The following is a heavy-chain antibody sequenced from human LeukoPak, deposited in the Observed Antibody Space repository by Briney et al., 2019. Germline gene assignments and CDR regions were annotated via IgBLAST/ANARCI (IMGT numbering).Heavy chain of an antibody. CDR2: VYSGNDGT. J-gene: IGHJ4*02. CDR3: TKRSRGYYDY. CDR1: GFTVSTDN. V-gene: IGHV3-66*02. Sequence: GGSLRLSCAASGFTVSTDNMSWFRQVPGKGLEWVSVVYSGNDGTNYADSVRGRFTISRDDSKNMVYLQMNNLRLEDAAVYYCTKRSRGYYDYWGQGTLVTVSS. D-gene: IGHD3-10*01.